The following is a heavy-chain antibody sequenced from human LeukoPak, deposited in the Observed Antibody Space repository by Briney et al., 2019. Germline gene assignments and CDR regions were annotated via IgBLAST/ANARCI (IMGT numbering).Heavy chain of an antibody. CDR3: AKSLWWMATLVGDFDY. D-gene: IGHD5-24*01. CDR2: ISGSGGST. J-gene: IGHJ4*02. Sequence: GGSLRLSCAASGFTLSSYAMSWVRQAPGKGLEWVSAISGSGGSTYYADSVKGRFTISRDNSKNTLYLQMNSLRAEDTAVYYCAKSLWWMATLVGDFDYWGQGTLVTVSS. CDR1: GFTLSSYA. V-gene: IGHV3-23*01.